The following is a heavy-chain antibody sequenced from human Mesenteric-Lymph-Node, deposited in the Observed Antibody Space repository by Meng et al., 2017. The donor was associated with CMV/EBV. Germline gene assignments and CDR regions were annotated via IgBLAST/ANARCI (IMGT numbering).Heavy chain of an antibody. J-gene: IGHJ5*02. CDR2: IYHNGFT. CDR1: GDSLSSGNW. CDR3: ARDNRASGNYDWFDP. V-gene: IGHV4-4*01. Sequence: GDSLSSGNWWSWVRRPPGKGLEWIGEIYHNGFTNYNPSLKSRVTMSIDKSRNQVSLNLRSVTAADTAVYFCARDNRASGNYDWFDPWGQGTLVTVSS. D-gene: IGHD1-26*01.